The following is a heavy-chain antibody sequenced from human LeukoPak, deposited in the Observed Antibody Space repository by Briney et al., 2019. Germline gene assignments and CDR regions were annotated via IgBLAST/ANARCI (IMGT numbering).Heavy chain of an antibody. V-gene: IGHV4-39*01. CDR1: GDSISGSGYY. J-gene: IGHJ4*02. CDR2: IYSSGST. CDR3: AKSGGYGLIEY. Sequence: SETLSLTCTVSGDSISGSGYYWGWIRQPPGKGLEWIGSIYSSGSTYYNASLQSRVTISIETSKNQISLRLNSVTAADTAMYYCAKSGGYGLIEYWGQGTLVTVSS. D-gene: IGHD1-26*01.